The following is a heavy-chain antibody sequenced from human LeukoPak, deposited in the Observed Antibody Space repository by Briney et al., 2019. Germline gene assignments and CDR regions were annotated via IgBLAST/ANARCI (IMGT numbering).Heavy chain of an antibody. CDR2: INPNSGGT. V-gene: IGHV1-2*02. J-gene: IGHJ4*02. CDR3: ARVDSGSYKHLDY. Sequence: GASVKVSCKASGYTFTGYYMHWVRQAPGQGLEWMGWINPNSGGTNYAQKFQGRVTMTRDTSISTAYLELSRLRSDDTAVYYCARVDSGSYKHLDYWGQGTLVTVSS. CDR1: GYTFTGYY. D-gene: IGHD1-26*01.